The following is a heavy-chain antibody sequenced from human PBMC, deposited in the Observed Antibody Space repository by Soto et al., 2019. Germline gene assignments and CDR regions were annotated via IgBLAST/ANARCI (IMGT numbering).Heavy chain of an antibody. V-gene: IGHV3-30*18. Sequence: GGSLRLSCAASGFTFSSYGMHWVRQAPGKGLEWVAVISYDGSNKYYADSVKGRFTISRDNSKNTLYLQMNSLRAEDTAVYYCAKDREEMDPVDAFDIWGQGTMVTVSS. CDR2: ISYDGSNK. D-gene: IGHD2-8*01. CDR1: GFTFSSYG. CDR3: AKDREEMDPVDAFDI. J-gene: IGHJ3*02.